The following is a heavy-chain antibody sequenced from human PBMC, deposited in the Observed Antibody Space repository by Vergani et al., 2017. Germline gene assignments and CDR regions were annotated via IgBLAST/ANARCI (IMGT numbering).Heavy chain of an antibody. J-gene: IGHJ4*02. CDR1: GGTFSSYA. V-gene: IGHV1-69*01. CDR2: IIPIFGTA. D-gene: IGHD3-3*01. Sequence: QVQLVQSGAEVKKPGSSVKVSCKASGGTFSSYAISWVRQAPGQGLEWMGGIIPIFGTANYAQKFQGRVTITADESTSTAYMELSSLRSEDTAVYYCARDRGPYDFWSGYPTDYFDYWGQGTLVTVSS. CDR3: ARDRGPYDFWSGYPTDYFDY.